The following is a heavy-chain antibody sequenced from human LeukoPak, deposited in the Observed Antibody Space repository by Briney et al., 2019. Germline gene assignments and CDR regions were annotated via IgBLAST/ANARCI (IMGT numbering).Heavy chain of an antibody. CDR2: ISGSSNTI. D-gene: IGHD2-2*01. Sequence: GGSLRLSCVVSGFTFSSYSMNWVRQAPGKGLEWVSYISGSSNTIYYADSVKGRFTVSRDNAKNPLYLQMNSQRVEDTAVYYCARGGAEYCTSTKCHPVYGMDVWGQGTTVTVSS. J-gene: IGHJ6*02. V-gene: IGHV3-48*04. CDR1: GFTFSSYS. CDR3: ARGGAEYCTSTKCHPVYGMDV.